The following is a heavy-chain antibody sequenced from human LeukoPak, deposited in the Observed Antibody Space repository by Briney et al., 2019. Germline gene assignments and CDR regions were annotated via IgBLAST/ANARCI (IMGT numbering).Heavy chain of an antibody. Sequence: SETLSLTCTVSGGSISSYYWSWIRQPPGKGLEWIGYIYYSGSTNYNPSLKSRVTISVDTSKNQFSLKLSSVTAADTAVYYCARHGLHYYYGMDVWGQGTTVTVSS. V-gene: IGHV4-59*08. CDR1: GGSISSYY. CDR2: IYYSGST. J-gene: IGHJ6*02. CDR3: ARHGLHYYYGMDV.